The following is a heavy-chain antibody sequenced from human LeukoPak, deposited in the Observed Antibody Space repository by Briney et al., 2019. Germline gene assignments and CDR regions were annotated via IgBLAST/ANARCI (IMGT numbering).Heavy chain of an antibody. J-gene: IGHJ4*02. CDR2: ISSSGSTI. V-gene: IGHV3-48*03. Sequence: PGGSLRLSCAAPGFTFSSYEMNWVRQAPGKGLEWVSYISSSGSTIYYADSVKDRFTISRDNAKNSLYLQMNSLRAEDTAVYYCARSHYYYGSGSPDYWGQGTLVTVSS. CDR3: ARSHYYYGSGSPDY. CDR1: GFTFSSYE. D-gene: IGHD3-10*01.